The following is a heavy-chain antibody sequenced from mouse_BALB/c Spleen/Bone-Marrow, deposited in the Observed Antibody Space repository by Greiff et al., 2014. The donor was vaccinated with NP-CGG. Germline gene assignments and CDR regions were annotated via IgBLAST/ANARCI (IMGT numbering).Heavy chain of an antibody. Sequence: QVQLQQSGSVLVRPGASVKLSCKASGYTFTNSWMHWAKQRPGQGLEWIGDIHPNSGNTNYNEKFRGKATLTVDTSSNTAYVDLSSLTSEDSAVYYCARSYRFWYFDVWGAGTTVTVSS. D-gene: IGHD2-14*01. CDR2: IHPNSGNT. CDR3: ARSYRFWYFDV. J-gene: IGHJ1*01. CDR1: GYTFTNSW. V-gene: IGHV1S130*01.